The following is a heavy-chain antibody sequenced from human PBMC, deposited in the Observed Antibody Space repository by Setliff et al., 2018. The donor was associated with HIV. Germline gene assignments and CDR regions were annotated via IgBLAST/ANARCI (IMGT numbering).Heavy chain of an antibody. V-gene: IGHV4-59*08. J-gene: IGHJ4*02. D-gene: IGHD3-10*01. CDR1: GGSISGYY. Sequence: SETLSLTCTVSGGSISGYYWSWIRQPPGKGLEWIGTIFYTGNTNYNPSLKSRVTISADTSKNQFSLNLSSVTAAETAVYYCARVGYHGSGRYSFDYWGQGTLVTVSS. CDR2: IFYTGNT. CDR3: ARVGYHGSGRYSFDY.